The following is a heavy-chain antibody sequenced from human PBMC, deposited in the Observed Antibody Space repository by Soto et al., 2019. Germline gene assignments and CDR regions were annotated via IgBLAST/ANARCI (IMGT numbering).Heavy chain of an antibody. J-gene: IGHJ6*02. CDR3: ARDSNNRQYVMDV. Sequence: VQLVESGGGLVKPGGSLRLSCAASGFTFSSYSINWVRQAPGKGLEWVSSISSSGYYIYYADSVKGRFTISRDNAKNSLFLQMNSPTAEDTAVYYCARDSNNRQYVMDVWGQGPTVTVSS. V-gene: IGHV3-21*01. CDR1: GFTFSSYS. D-gene: IGHD4-4*01. CDR2: ISSSGYYI.